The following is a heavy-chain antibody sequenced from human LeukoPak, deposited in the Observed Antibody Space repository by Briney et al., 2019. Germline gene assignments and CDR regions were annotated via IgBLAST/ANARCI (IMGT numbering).Heavy chain of an antibody. V-gene: IGHV4-31*03. CDR2: IYYSGST. CDR3: ARHVYDYSNQKNNWFDP. J-gene: IGHJ5*02. Sequence: SQTLSLTCTVSGGSISSGGYYWSWIRQHPGKGLEWIGYIYYSGSTYYDPSLKSRVTISVDTSKNQFSLKLSSVTAADTAVYYCARHVYDYSNQKNNWFDPWGQGTLVTVSS. D-gene: IGHD4-11*01. CDR1: GGSISSGGYY.